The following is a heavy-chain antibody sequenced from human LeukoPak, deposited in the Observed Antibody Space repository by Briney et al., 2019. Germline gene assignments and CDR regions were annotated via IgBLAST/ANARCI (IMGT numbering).Heavy chain of an antibody. V-gene: IGHV4-4*02. D-gene: IGHD4-17*01. J-gene: IGHJ5*02. Sequence: PSGTLSLTCAVSGGSITSANWWSWVRQSPGKGLEWIGEIYHTGNTNYNPSLNSRVSISLDTSKNQFSLRLTSVTAADTAVYYCARSPQGTATTANWLDPWGQGTLVTVSS. CDR1: GGSITSANW. CDR2: IYHTGNT. CDR3: ARSPQGTATTANWLDP.